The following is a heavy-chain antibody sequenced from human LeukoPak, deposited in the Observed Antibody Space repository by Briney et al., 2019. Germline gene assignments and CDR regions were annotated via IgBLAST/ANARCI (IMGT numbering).Heavy chain of an antibody. CDR1: GGSISSNY. D-gene: IGHD2-15*01. J-gene: IGHJ4*02. Sequence: PSETLSLTCTVSGGSISSNYWSWIRQPPGKGLEWIGYIYYSRSTNYNPSLKSRVTISVDTSKKQFSLKLSSATATDTAVYYCAREAGWWDYWGQGTLVTVSS. CDR3: AREAGWWDY. V-gene: IGHV4-59*01. CDR2: IYYSRST.